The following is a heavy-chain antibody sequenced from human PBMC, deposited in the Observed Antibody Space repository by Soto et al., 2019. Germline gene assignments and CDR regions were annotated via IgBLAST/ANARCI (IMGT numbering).Heavy chain of an antibody. Sequence: VEMVQSGAEVKKPGASVRVSCKASGYTFTDYFIHWVRQAPGQGLEWMGWINPNSGGTNYAQKLQGRLTMTRDTSITTVYLDLSRMRSDDTETYYSERDTKIQANATPDGRWGQGTLVTVSS. CDR1: GYTFTDYF. J-gene: IGHJ4*02. D-gene: IGHD1-1*01. V-gene: IGHV1-2*02. CDR2: INPNSGGT. CDR3: ERDTKIQANATPDGR.